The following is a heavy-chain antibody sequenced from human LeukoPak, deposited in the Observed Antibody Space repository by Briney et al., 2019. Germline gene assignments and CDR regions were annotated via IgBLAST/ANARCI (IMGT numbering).Heavy chain of an antibody. J-gene: IGHJ4*02. CDR1: GGSISSGDYY. CDR2: IYYSGST. Sequence: SQTLSLSCTVSGGSISSGDYYWSWIRQPPGKGLEWIGYIYYSGSTYYNPSLKSRVTISVDTSKNQFSLKLSSVTAADTAVYYCARGVWDYYGSGSYSIRIYFDYWGQGTLVTVFS. D-gene: IGHD3-10*01. CDR3: ARGVWDYYGSGSYSIRIYFDY. V-gene: IGHV4-30-4*01.